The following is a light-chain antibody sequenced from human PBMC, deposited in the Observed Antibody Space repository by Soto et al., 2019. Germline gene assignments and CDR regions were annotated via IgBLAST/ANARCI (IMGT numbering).Light chain of an antibody. CDR1: QSVSNNY. J-gene: IGKJ1*01. CDR3: QQYGSSGT. CDR2: GAS. V-gene: IGKV3-20*01. Sequence: EIVLTQSPGTLSLSPGERATLSCRASQSVSNNYLAWYQQKPGQAPMLLIYGASNRATGIPDRFSGSGSGTYFTLTISGLEPEDCAVYYCQQYGSSGTFGQGTKVEIK.